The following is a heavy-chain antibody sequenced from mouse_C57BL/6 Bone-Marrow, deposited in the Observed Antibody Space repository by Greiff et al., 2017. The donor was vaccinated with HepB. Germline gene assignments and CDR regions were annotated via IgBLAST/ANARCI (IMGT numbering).Heavy chain of an antibody. J-gene: IGHJ1*03. D-gene: IGHD1-1*01. CDR1: GYTFTSYW. V-gene: IGHV1-59*01. CDR3: ARDYGSSYWYFDV. Sequence: QVQLQQPGAELVRPGTSVKLSCKASGYTFTSYWMLWVKQRPGQGLEWIGVIDPSDSYTNYNQKFKGKATLTVDTSSSTAYMQLSSLTSEDSAVYYCARDYGSSYWYFDVWGTGTTVTVSS. CDR2: IDPSDSYT.